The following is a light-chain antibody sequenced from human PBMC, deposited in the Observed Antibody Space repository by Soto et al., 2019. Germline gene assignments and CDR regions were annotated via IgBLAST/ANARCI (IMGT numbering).Light chain of an antibody. V-gene: IGLV2-23*01. J-gene: IGLJ1*01. Sequence: QSALTQPASVSGSPGQSITISCTGTRSDVGTYNLVSWSQHHPGKAPKLMIYEGSKRPSGVSNRFSGYKSGNTASLTISGLQAEDEADYYCCSYAGSSTYVFGTGTKLTVL. CDR2: EGS. CDR3: CSYAGSSTYV. CDR1: RSDVGTYNL.